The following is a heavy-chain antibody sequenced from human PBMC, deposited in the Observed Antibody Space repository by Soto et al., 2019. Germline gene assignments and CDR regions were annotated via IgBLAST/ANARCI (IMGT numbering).Heavy chain of an antibody. CDR1: GFTFSSYG. D-gene: IGHD3-10*01. CDR2: ISYDGSNK. CDR3: AKDTYLWFGELLSQTDY. V-gene: IGHV3-30*18. J-gene: IGHJ4*02. Sequence: LRLSCAASGFTFSSYGMHWVRQAPGKGLEWVAVISYDGSNKYYADSVKGRFTISRDNSKNTLYLQMNSLRAEDTAVYYCAKDTYLWFGELLSQTDYWGQGTLVTVS.